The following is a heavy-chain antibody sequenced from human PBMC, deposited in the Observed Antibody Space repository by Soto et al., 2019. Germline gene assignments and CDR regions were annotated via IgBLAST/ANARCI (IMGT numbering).Heavy chain of an antibody. D-gene: IGHD6-19*01. CDR2: ISATGST. CDR1: GFTFSNYA. J-gene: IGHJ4*02. V-gene: IGHV3-23*01. CDR3: AKVSNKWAVAQRGYFDY. Sequence: EVQVLDSGGGLVQPGGSQRLSCEASGFTFSNYAMSWVRQAPGQGLEWVSTISATGSTLYADSVKGRFTISRDNSKNTVYRQMNFLRDEDTAVYYCAKVSNKWAVAQRGYFDYWGQGTLVTVSS.